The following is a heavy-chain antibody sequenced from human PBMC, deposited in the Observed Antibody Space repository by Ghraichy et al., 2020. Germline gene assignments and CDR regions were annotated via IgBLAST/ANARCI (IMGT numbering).Heavy chain of an antibody. CDR2: ISSDSSYI. CDR3: ARKYCSGGSCYYAFDI. CDR1: GFTFSTYS. V-gene: IGHV3-21*01. D-gene: IGHD2-15*01. J-gene: IGHJ3*02. Sequence: GGSLRLSCAASGFTFSTYSMYWVRQAPGKGLEWVSSISSDSSYIFYADSVKGRFTISRDNAKNSLYLQMNSLRAEDTAVYYCARKYCSGGSCYYAFDIWGQGTMVTVSS.